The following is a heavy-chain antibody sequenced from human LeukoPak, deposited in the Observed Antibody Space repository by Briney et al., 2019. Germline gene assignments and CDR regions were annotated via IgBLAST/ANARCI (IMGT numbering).Heavy chain of an antibody. Sequence: GGSLRLSCAVSGITLSNYGMSWVRQAPGKGLEWVAGISDRGGRTNYADSVKGRFTISRENSKNTLYLQMNSLRAVDTAVYFCAKRGVVIRVILVGFHKEAYYFDSWGQGALVTVSS. J-gene: IGHJ4*02. D-gene: IGHD3-10*01. CDR3: AKRGVVIRVILVGFHKEAYYFDS. CDR2: ISDRGGRT. CDR1: GITLSNYG. V-gene: IGHV3-23*01.